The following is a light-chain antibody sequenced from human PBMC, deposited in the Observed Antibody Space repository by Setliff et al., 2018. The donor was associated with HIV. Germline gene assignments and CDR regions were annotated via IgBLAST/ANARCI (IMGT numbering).Light chain of an antibody. J-gene: IGLJ2*01. CDR3: SSYATRSTVL. CDR1: SNDVGAYDY. Sequence: QPVLTQPASVSGSPGQSITISCTGTSNDVGAYDYVSWYQQHPGRAPKLLLYDVGNRPSGVSNRFSGSKSGNTASLTISGLQAEDEADYYCSSYATRSTVLFGGGTQLTVL. CDR2: DVG. V-gene: IGLV2-14*03.